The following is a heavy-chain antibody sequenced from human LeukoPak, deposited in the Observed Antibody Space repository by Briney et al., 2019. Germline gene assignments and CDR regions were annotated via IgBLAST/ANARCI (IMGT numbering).Heavy chain of an antibody. CDR3: ARKDGGRDGMDV. Sequence: ASVKVSCKASGYNFTGYYMHWVRQAPGQGLEWMGWLNPNTLVTNYAQHFQGRVSMTWDTSISTGYMDLHSLTSDDTAVYYCARKDGGRDGMDVWGQGTTVTVSS. D-gene: IGHD4-23*01. CDR1: GYNFTGYY. CDR2: LNPNTLVT. V-gene: IGHV1-2*02. J-gene: IGHJ6*02.